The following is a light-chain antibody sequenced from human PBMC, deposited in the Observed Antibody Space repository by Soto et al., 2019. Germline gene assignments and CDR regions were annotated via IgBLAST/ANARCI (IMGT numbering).Light chain of an antibody. CDR2: VERSGRY. CDR3: DNWDSSTHGV. J-gene: IGLJ3*02. Sequence: QSVLTQSSSASASLGSSVTLTCTLSSGYSTYTIAWHQQQPGKAPRYLLKVERSGRYNKGSGVPDRCSGFSSGADRHLTIINLQSEDEADYYCDNWDSSTHGVFGGGTKLTVL. CDR1: SGYSTYT. V-gene: IGLV4-60*03.